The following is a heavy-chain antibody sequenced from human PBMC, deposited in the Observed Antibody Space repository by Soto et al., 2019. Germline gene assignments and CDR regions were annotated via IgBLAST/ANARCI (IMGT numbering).Heavy chain of an antibody. CDR3: ARLVVVAPVANV. CDR2: IFYTGTT. CDR1: GGSINYNSYH. J-gene: IGHJ4*02. V-gene: IGHV4-39*02. D-gene: IGHD2-2*01. Sequence: PSETLSVTCSVSGGSINYNSYHWGWIRQPPGQGLEWIGSIFYTGTTFYNPSLESRVTMSVDTSKNSFSLHLTSVTAADTAVYFCARLVVVAPVANVWGQGTLVTVSS.